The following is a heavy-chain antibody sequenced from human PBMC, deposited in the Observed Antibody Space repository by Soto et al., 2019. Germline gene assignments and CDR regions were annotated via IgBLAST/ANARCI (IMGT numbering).Heavy chain of an antibody. CDR2: ISANSAYK. V-gene: IGHV3-21*01. CDR3: VRDRPKVYYGSGNFDY. D-gene: IGHD3-10*01. Sequence: EVLLVESGGGLVRPGGSLRLSCAASGFTFDSYSMNWVRQAPGKGLEWVSSISANSAYKYYVDSVKGRFTISRDNAWNTVYLHMSSLRAEDTAFYYCVRDRPKVYYGSGNFDYWGRGTLVTVSS. J-gene: IGHJ4*02. CDR1: GFTFDSYS.